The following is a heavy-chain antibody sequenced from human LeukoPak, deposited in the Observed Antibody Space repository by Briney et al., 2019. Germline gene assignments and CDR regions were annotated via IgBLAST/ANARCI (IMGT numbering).Heavy chain of an antibody. CDR2: IHSSGST. V-gene: IGHV4-59*01. CDR1: GGSISDYY. CDR3: ARHPFQYPFDH. D-gene: IGHD2/OR15-2a*01. Sequence: SETLSLTCTVSGGSISDYYWTWIRQPPGKGLEWIAYIHSSGSTNYNPSLKSRVIISLDTSRSQLSLKLSSVTAADTAVYYCARHPFQYPFDHWGQGTVVSVSS. J-gene: IGHJ5*02.